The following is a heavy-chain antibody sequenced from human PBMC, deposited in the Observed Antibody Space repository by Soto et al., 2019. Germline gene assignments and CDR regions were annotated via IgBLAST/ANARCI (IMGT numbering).Heavy chain of an antibody. CDR1: GGSSSSYY. CDR3: AIGGSGSYYNPYYFDY. CDR2: IYYSGST. D-gene: IGHD3-10*01. V-gene: IGHV4-59*01. J-gene: IGHJ4*02. Sequence: QVQLQESGPGLVKPSETLSLTCTVSGGSSSSYYWSWIRQPPGKGLEWIGYIYYSGSTNYNPSLKSRVTISVDTSKNQFSLKLSSVTAADTAVYYCAIGGSGSYYNPYYFDYWGQGTLVTVSS.